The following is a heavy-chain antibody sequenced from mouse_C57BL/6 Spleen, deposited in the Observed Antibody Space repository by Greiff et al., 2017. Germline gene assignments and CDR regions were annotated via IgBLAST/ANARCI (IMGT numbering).Heavy chain of an antibody. Sequence: EVKLMESGGGLVKPGGSLKLSCAASGFTFSSYAMSWVRQTPEKRLEWVATISDGGSYTYYPDNVKGRFTISRDNAKNNRYLQMSHLKSEDTAMYYCARVNDGYYPDYWGQGTTLTVSS. V-gene: IGHV5-4*03. J-gene: IGHJ2*01. D-gene: IGHD2-3*01. CDR2: ISDGGSYT. CDR1: GFTFSSYA. CDR3: ARVNDGYYPDY.